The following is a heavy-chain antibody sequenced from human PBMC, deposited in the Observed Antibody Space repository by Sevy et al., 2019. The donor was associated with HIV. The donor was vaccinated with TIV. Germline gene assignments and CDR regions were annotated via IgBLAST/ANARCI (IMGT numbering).Heavy chain of an antibody. Sequence: GGSLRLSCAASGFTFTSNWMHWVRQAPGKGLEWLANIKQDGSETKYVDSVKGRFTISRDNAKNSLYLQMNSLRAADTAVYYCARAPLVPAAADYWGQGILVTVSS. V-gene: IGHV3-7*01. CDR2: IKQDGSET. CDR3: ARAPLVPAAADY. D-gene: IGHD2-2*01. J-gene: IGHJ4*02. CDR1: GFTFTSNW.